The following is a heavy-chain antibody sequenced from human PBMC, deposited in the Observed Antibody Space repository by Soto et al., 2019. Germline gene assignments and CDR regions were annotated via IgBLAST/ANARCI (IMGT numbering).Heavy chain of an antibody. J-gene: IGHJ4*02. D-gene: IGHD2-2*01. CDR3: ARDRYAAAVATYLDY. Sequence: GGSLRLSCAASGFTFSLNAIHWVRQAPGKGLEWVAVISYDGSDKFYADSVKGRFTISRDNSRNTLYLQMSSLKSADTAVYYCARDRYAAAVATYLDYWGQGALVTVSS. CDR1: GFTFSLNA. V-gene: IGHV3-30*15. CDR2: ISYDGSDK.